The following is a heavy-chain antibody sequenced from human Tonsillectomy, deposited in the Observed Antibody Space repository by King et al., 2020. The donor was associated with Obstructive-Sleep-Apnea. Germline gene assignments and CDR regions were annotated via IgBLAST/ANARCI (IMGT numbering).Heavy chain of an antibody. CDR3: ARGQFYYYGMDV. V-gene: IGHV3-7*04. CDR2: IKEDESEK. D-gene: IGHD5-24*01. J-gene: IGHJ6*02. Sequence: VQLVESGGGLVQPGGSLRLSCVASGFIFNNYWMTWVRQAPGKGLEWVANIKEDESEKYYVDSVKGRFTISRDNAKNSLYLQMNSLRAEDTAVYYCARGQFYYYGMDVWGQGTTVTVSS. CDR1: GFIFNNYW.